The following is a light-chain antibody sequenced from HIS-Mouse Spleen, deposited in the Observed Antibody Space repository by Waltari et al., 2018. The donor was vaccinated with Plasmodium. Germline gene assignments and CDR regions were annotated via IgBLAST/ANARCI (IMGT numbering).Light chain of an antibody. CDR3: QRRSNCIT. V-gene: IGKV3-11*01. CDR2: DAS. Sequence: EIVLTQSPATLSLSPGERATLSCRASQSVSSYLAWYQQKPGQAPRLLNYDASNRATGIPGLFGGGWAGTDFITTISRLDTEDVAVYCCQRRSNCITFGRGTKVDIK. J-gene: IGKJ4*01. CDR1: QSVSSY.